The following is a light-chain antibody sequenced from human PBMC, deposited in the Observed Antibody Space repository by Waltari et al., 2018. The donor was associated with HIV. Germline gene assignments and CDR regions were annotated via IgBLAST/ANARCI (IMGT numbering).Light chain of an antibody. V-gene: IGLV1-40*01. CDR3: QSYDSSLRGHV. CDR1: SSNIGAGFD. J-gene: IGLJ1*01. CDR2: RNS. Sequence: QSVFTQPPSVSGAPGQRIPIPCTGSSSNIGAGFDVHGYQQLPGTAPKVLIHRNSNRPSGVPDRFSGSKSGTSASLAITGLQADDEADYYCQSYDSSLRGHVFGTGTKVTVL.